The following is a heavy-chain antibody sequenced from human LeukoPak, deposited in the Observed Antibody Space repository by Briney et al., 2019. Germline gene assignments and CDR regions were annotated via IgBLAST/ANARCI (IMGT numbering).Heavy chain of an antibody. CDR3: ARGASNWFDP. CDR1: GYTFTSYD. V-gene: IGHV1-8*01. Sequence: ASVKVSCKASGYTFTSYDINWVRQATGQGLEWMGWMNPNSGNTDYAQKFQGRVTITRNTSISTAYMELSSLRSEDTAVYYCARGASNWFDPWGQGTLVTVSS. J-gene: IGHJ5*02. CDR2: MNPNSGNT.